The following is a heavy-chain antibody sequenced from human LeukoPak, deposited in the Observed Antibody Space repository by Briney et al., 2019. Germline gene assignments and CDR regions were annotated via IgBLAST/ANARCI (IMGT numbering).Heavy chain of an antibody. CDR3: ASLRERSYYARGFDY. Sequence: PSETLCLTCTVSGGSIGSSSYYWGWIRQPPGKGLAWIGSIYYSGSTYYNPSLKSRVTISVDTPKNQFSLKLSSVTAADTAVYYCASLRERSYYARGFDYWGQGTLVTVSS. CDR2: IYYSGST. CDR1: GGSIGSSSYY. D-gene: IGHD1-26*01. V-gene: IGHV4-39*01. J-gene: IGHJ4*02.